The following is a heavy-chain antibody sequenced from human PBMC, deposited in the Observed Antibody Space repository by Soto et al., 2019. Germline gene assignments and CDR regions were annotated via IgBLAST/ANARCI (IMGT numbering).Heavy chain of an antibody. CDR3: AKDFQPSSGDLGSAFDGWFDP. CDR2: ISGTGDST. Sequence: GGSLILSCAASGFTFSTYAMSWVRQAPGKGLECVSAISGTGDSTYNADSVRGRFTISRDNSKNTLYLQMNSLRAEDTAIYYCAKDFQPSSGDLGSAFDGWFDPCGQGTLVTVSS. CDR1: GFTFSTYA. D-gene: IGHD3-3*01. J-gene: IGHJ5*02. V-gene: IGHV3-23*01.